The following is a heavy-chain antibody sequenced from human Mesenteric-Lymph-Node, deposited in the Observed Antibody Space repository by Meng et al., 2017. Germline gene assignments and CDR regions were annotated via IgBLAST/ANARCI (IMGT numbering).Heavy chain of an antibody. Sequence: GGSLRLSCAASGFTFSSYAMHWVRQAPGKGLEWVAVISYDGSNKYYADSVKGRFTISRDNSKNTLYLQMNSLRAEDTAVYYCARDGLDYGDYDAPASAFDIWGQGTMVTVSS. V-gene: IGHV3-30*04. J-gene: IGHJ3*02. CDR1: GFTFSSYA. CDR3: ARDGLDYGDYDAPASAFDI. CDR2: ISYDGSNK. D-gene: IGHD4-17*01.